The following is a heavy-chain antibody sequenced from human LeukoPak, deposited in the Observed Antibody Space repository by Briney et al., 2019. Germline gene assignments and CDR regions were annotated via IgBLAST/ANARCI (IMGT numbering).Heavy chain of an antibody. V-gene: IGHV5-51*01. CDR2: IYPNDSDT. Sequence: GESLKISCQTSGYSFSTYWIGWVRQMPGKGLEWMGIIYPNDSDTIYEPSFQGQVTISVDKSNSTAYLQWSSLKASDTAMYYCAQQGAYGSGTYGGFDYWGQGTLVTVSS. J-gene: IGHJ4*02. CDR1: GYSFSTYW. CDR3: AQQGAYGSGTYGGFDY. D-gene: IGHD3-10*01.